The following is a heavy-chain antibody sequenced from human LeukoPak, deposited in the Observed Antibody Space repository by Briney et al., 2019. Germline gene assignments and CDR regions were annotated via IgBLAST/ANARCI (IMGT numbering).Heavy chain of an antibody. CDR1: GFTFSGYR. D-gene: IGHD6-6*01. J-gene: IGHJ4*02. CDR3: ARSFPYSSSAVDY. CDR2: FSSSSSYI. Sequence: PGGSLRLSCAASGFTFSGYRMNWVRQAPGKGLEWVSSFSSSSSYIFYADSVKGRLTISRDNAKNSLYLQMNSLRAEDTAVYYCARSFPYSSSAVDYWGQGTLVTVSS. V-gene: IGHV3-21*01.